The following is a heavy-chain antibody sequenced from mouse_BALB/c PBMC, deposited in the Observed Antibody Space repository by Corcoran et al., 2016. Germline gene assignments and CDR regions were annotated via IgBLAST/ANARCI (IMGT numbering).Heavy chain of an antibody. CDR2: IDPANGNT. D-gene: IGHD2-1*01. J-gene: IGHJ4*01. Sequence: EVQLQQSGAELVKPGASVKLSCTASGFNIKDTYMHWVKQRTEQGLEWIGRIDPANGNTKYDPKFQGKATITADTSSNTAYLQLSSLTSEDTAVYYCARRVTEAMDYWGQGTSVTVSS. CDR3: ARRVTEAMDY. CDR1: GFNIKDTY. V-gene: IGHV14-3*02.